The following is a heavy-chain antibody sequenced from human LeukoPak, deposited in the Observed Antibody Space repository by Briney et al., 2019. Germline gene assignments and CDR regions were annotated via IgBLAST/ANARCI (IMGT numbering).Heavy chain of an antibody. CDR2: ISSSSYI. CDR3: ARDRRGVAVAPPLDY. V-gene: IGHV3-21*01. CDR1: GFTFSSYG. D-gene: IGHD6-19*01. J-gene: IGHJ4*02. Sequence: PGGSLRLSCAASGFTFSSYGMSWVRQAPGKGLEWVSSISSSSYIYYADSVKGRFTISRDNAKNSLYLQMNSLRAEDTAVYYCARDRRGVAVAPPLDYWGQGTLVTVSS.